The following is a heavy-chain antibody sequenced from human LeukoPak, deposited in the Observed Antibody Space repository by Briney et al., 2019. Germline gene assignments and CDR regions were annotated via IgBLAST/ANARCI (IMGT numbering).Heavy chain of an antibody. CDR1: GGSISSSSYY. Sequence: SETLSLTCTVSGGSISSSSYYWGWIRQPPGKGLGWIGSIYYSGSTYYNPSLKSRVTISVDTSKNQFSLKLSSVTAADTAVYYCARASKWELLIDYWGQGTLVTVSS. J-gene: IGHJ4*02. D-gene: IGHD1-26*01. V-gene: IGHV4-39*01. CDR3: ARASKWELLIDY. CDR2: IYYSGST.